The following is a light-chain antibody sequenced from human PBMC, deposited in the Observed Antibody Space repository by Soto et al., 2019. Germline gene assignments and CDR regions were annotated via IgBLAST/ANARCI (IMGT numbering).Light chain of an antibody. CDR1: QSLSSW. CDR3: QQYNSYPWT. Sequence: IQLTQSTSTLSASVGDRVTITCRASQSLSSWLAWYQQRPGKAPKLLIYEASIFESGVPSRFSGSGSGTQFTLTISSLQPDDFATYYCQQYNSYPWTFSQGTKVDIK. J-gene: IGKJ1*01. V-gene: IGKV1-5*03. CDR2: EAS.